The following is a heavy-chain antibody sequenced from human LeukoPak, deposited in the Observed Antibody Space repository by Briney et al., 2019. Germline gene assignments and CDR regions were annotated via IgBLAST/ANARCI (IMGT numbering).Heavy chain of an antibody. V-gene: IGHV3-30-3*01. Sequence: GRSLRLSCAASGFTFTGYDINWVRQAPGKGLEGVAVVSYEGSNKYYADSVKGRFTISRDNSKNALYLQMNSLRAEDTAVYYCARARVDIAMFTWLNWYFDLWGRGTLVTVSS. CDR2: VSYEGSNK. J-gene: IGHJ2*01. CDR3: ARARVDIAMFTWLNWYFDL. D-gene: IGHD5-18*01. CDR1: GFTFTGYD.